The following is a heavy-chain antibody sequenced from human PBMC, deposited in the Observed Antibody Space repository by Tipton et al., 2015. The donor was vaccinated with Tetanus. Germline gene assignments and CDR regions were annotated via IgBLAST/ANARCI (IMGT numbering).Heavy chain of an antibody. CDR1: GFTFSSYN. CDR3: ARAFFAAATS. V-gene: IGHV3-48*02. D-gene: IGHD6-13*01. Sequence: GSLRLSCAASGFTFSSYNMNWVRQAPGKGLEWVSYITSSSSTIYYADSVKGRFTISRGNAKNSLYLQMNSLRDDDTAVYYCARAFFAAATSWGQGTLVTVSS. CDR2: ITSSSSTI. J-gene: IGHJ5*02.